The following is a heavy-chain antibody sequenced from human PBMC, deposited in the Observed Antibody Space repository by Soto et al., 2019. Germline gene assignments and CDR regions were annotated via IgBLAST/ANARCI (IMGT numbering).Heavy chain of an antibody. V-gene: IGHV3-73*01. CDR1: GFTFSAST. CDR3: TRSLGYCSGSSCYSDYYGMDV. J-gene: IGHJ6*02. CDR2: IRNKANAYAT. Sequence: GGSLRLSCAASGFTFSASTMHWVRQASGKGLEWVGHIRNKANAYATTYAASVKGRFTISRDDSKNTAFLQMNSLKTEDTAVYYCTRSLGYCSGSSCYSDYYGMDVWGQGTTVTVSS. D-gene: IGHD2-15*01.